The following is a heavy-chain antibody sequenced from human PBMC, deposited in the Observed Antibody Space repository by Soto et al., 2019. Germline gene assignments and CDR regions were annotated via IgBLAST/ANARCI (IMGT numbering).Heavy chain of an antibody. J-gene: IGHJ4*02. CDR1: GYTLSSYS. V-gene: IGHV1-18*04. CDR2: INPYNGHT. D-gene: IGHD3-9*01. Sequence: ASVKVSCKASGYTLSSYSINWVRQAPGQGLEWMGWINPYNGHTNHAQEFQDRVTMTTDTSTTTAYMELRGLRSDDTAVYYCARARRWVLTGYWEFDYWGQGTLVTVSS. CDR3: ARARRWVLTGYWEFDY.